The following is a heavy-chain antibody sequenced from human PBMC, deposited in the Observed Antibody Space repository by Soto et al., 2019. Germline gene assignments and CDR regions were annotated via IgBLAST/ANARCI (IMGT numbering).Heavy chain of an antibody. J-gene: IGHJ6*03. V-gene: IGHV4-39*01. Sequence: SETLSLTCTVSGGSISSSSYYWGWIRQPPGKGLEWIGSIYYSGSTYSNPSLKSRVTISVDTSMNQFSLKLSSVTAADTAVYYCARTRVPAEPHYYYYYYMDVWGKGTTVTVSS. CDR3: ARTRVPAEPHYYYYYYMDV. D-gene: IGHD2-2*01. CDR1: GGSISSSSYY. CDR2: IYYSGST.